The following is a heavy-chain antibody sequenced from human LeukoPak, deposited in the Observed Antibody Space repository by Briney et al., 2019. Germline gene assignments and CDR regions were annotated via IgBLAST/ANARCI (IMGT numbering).Heavy chain of an antibody. V-gene: IGHV4-59*01. CDR3: ARTPLRYDAFDI. Sequence: SETLSLTCTVSGGSISSYYWSWIRQPPGKGLEWIGYIYYSGSTNYNPSLKSRVTISVDTSKNQFSLKLSSVTAADTAVYYCARTPLRYDAFDIWGQGTMVTVSS. CDR1: GGSISSYY. D-gene: IGHD4-17*01. J-gene: IGHJ3*02. CDR2: IYYSGST.